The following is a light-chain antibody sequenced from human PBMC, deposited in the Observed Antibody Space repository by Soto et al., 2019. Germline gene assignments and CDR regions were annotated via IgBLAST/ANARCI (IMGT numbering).Light chain of an antibody. CDR2: AAS. CDR3: QQTDSFPRT. V-gene: IGKV1-39*01. CDR1: QSISSY. Sequence: DIQMTQSPSSLSASIGDRVTITCRASQSISSYLNWYQHKPGKAPKLLIYAASSLQTGVPSRFSGSRSGTDFALTISSLQRDDFATYYCQQTDSFPRTFGQVTKVEIK. J-gene: IGKJ1*01.